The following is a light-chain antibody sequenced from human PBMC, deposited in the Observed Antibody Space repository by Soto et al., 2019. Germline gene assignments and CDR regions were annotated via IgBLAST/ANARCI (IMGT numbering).Light chain of an antibody. CDR3: QQTYSAPPWT. CDR1: QSSSNF. V-gene: IGKV1-39*01. J-gene: IGKJ1*01. CDR2: AAS. Sequence: DIQLTQSPSSLSASVGDRINITCRASQSSSNFLNWYQQKSGEAPKLLIFAASSLQSGAPPRFSGSGSGTDFSLVVSSLQPEDFATYYCQQTYSAPPWTFGQGTKVEI.